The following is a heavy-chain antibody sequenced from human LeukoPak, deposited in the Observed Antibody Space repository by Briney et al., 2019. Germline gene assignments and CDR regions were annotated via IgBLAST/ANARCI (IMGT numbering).Heavy chain of an antibody. CDR1: GFTFSTYI. D-gene: IGHD3-22*01. J-gene: IGHJ3*02. CDR3: AGSYYDSSGYAFDI. Sequence: GSLRLSCAASGFTFSTYIMNWVRQAPGKGLEWVSLISWDGGSTYYADSVKGRFTISRDNSKNSLYLQMNSLRAEDTALYYCAGSYYDSSGYAFDIWGQGTMVTVSS. CDR2: ISWDGGST. V-gene: IGHV3-43D*03.